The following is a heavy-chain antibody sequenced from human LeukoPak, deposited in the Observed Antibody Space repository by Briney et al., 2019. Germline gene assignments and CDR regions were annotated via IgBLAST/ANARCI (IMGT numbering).Heavy chain of an antibody. CDR2: IWYDGSNK. J-gene: IGHJ4*02. D-gene: IGHD3-22*01. V-gene: IGHV3-33*06. Sequence: GGSLRLSCAASGFTFSSYGMHWVRQAPGKGLEWVAVIWYDGSNKYYADSVKGRSTISRDNSKNTLYLQMNSLRAEDTAVYYCAKAASMWGIVVAFDYWGQGTLVTVSS. CDR3: AKAASMWGIVVAFDY. CDR1: GFTFSSYG.